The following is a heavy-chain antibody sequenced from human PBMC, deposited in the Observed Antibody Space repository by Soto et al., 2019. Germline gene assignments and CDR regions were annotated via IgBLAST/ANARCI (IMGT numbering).Heavy chain of an antibody. J-gene: IGHJ5*01. CDR2: IYYNDDR. CDR3: AHRDAGYEIICFDF. Sequence: SGPTLVNPTQTLTLTWTFSGFSFTTAGVAVGWIRQTPGGALEWLTLIYYNDDRRFSTSLKTRLTITGDTSKNQVVLSLTNVDPGDTATYLCAHRDAGYEIICFDFWGQGIPVTVS. D-gene: IGHD3-9*01. CDR1: GFSFTTAGVA. V-gene: IGHV2-5*01.